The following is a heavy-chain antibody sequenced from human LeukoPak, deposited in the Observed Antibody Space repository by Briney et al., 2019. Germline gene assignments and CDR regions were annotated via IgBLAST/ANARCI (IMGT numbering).Heavy chain of an antibody. CDR1: GGTFSSYA. J-gene: IGHJ5*02. CDR3: ARDVPIYGSGSPRTKSDP. Sequence: GASVKVSCKASGGTFSSYAISWVRQAPGQGLEWMGGIIPIFGTANYAQKFQGRVTITTDGSTSTAYMELSSLRSEDTAVYYCARDVPIYGSGSPRTKSDPWGQGTLVTVSS. CDR2: IIPIFGTA. D-gene: IGHD3-10*01. V-gene: IGHV1-69*05.